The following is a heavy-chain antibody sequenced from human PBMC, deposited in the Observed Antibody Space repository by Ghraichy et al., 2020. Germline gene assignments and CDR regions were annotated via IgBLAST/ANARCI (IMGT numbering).Heavy chain of an antibody. CDR2: IYSSGTT. Sequence: SETLSLTCNVSGGSMSSDYWSWIRQPAGKGLEWIGRIYSSGTTSYNPSLKSGVTMSIDTSKKQFSLKVSSVTAADTAVYYCARDRHPSVSCFDYWGQGTLVTVSS. V-gene: IGHV4-4*07. CDR3: ARDRHPSVSCFDY. J-gene: IGHJ4*02. D-gene: IGHD5/OR15-5a*01. CDR1: GGSMSSDY.